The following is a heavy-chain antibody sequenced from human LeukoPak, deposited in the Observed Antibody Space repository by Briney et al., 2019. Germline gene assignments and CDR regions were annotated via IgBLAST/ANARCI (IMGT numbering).Heavy chain of an antibody. CDR2: IYPGDSDT. V-gene: IGHV5-51*01. CDR1: GYSFTSFW. CDR3: ARLVYCGGDCYSNWFDP. J-gene: IGHJ5*02. Sequence: GESLKISCKGSGYSFTSFWISWVRQMPGKGLEWMGIIYPGDSDTRYSPSFQGQVTISADKSISTAYLQWSSLKASDTAMYYCARLVYCGGDCYSNWFDPWGQGTLVTVSS. D-gene: IGHD2-21*02.